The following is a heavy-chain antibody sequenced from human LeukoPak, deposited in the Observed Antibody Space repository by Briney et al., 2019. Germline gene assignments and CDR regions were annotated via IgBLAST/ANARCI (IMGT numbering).Heavy chain of an antibody. V-gene: IGHV5-51*01. CDR2: VYPSDSDT. D-gene: IGHD5-24*01. CDR1: GYSFTTYW. J-gene: IGHJ4*02. Sequence: GESLKISCKGSGYSFTTYWIGWVRQMPGKGLEWMGIVYPSDSDTKYSPSFEGQVTISVDKSISTAYLQWSSLKASDTAVYFCARQRDGYNPFDYWGQGTLVTVSS. CDR3: ARQRDGYNPFDY.